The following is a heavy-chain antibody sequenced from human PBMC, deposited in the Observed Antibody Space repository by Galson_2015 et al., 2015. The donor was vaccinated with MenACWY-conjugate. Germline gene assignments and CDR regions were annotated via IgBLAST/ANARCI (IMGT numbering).Heavy chain of an antibody. CDR3: ARSIAARAGKQVC. CDR1: GYSFTSYW. CDR2: IDPSDSYT. Sequence: QSGAEVKKPGESLKISCKGSGYSFTSYWISWVRQMPGKGLEWMGRIDPSDSYTNYSPSFQGHVTISADKSITTAYLQWSSLKASESVRYYCARSIAARAGKQVCWGQGPLLTLS. J-gene: IGHJ4*02. V-gene: IGHV5-10-1*01. D-gene: IGHD6-6*01.